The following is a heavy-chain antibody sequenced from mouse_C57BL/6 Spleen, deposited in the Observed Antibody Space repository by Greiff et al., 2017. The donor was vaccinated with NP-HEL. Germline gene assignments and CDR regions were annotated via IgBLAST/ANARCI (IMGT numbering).Heavy chain of an antibody. Sequence: EVMLVESGGGLVKPGGSLKLSCAASGFTFSSYAMSWVRQTPEKRLEWVATISDGGSYTYYPDNVKGRFTISRDNAKNNLYLQMSHLKSEDTAMYYCARGQKITYYFDYWGQGTTLTVSS. V-gene: IGHV5-4*03. J-gene: IGHJ2*01. CDR1: GFTFSSYA. CDR3: ARGQKITYYFDY. CDR2: ISDGGSYT.